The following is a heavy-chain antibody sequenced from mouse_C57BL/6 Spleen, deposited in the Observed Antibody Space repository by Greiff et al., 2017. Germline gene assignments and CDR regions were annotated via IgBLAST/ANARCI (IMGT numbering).Heavy chain of an antibody. V-gene: IGHV3-1*01. D-gene: IGHD3-1*01. J-gene: IGHJ3*01. CDR2: ISYSGST. CDR1: GYSITSGYD. CDR3: ARDRGLRGFAY. Sequence: DVHLVESGPGMVKPSQSLSLTCTVTGYSITSGYDWHWIRHFPGNKLEWMGYISYSGSTNYNPSLKSRISITHDTSKNHFFLKLNSVTTEDTATYYCARDRGLRGFAYWGQGTLVTVSA.